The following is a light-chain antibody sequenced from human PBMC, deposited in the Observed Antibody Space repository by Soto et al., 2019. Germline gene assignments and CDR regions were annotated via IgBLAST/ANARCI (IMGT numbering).Light chain of an antibody. Sequence: IQLTQSPSSLSASVGETVTITCRASQDIDNSLNWYQHKPGKAPKLLVYAVSFLETGVPSRFSGRGSGPVFSLNITSLQSDDFATYYCQQHDGRPTMTFGQGTRLDSK. CDR3: QQHDGRPTMT. CDR2: AVS. CDR1: QDIDNS. J-gene: IGKJ5*01. V-gene: IGKV1-33*01.